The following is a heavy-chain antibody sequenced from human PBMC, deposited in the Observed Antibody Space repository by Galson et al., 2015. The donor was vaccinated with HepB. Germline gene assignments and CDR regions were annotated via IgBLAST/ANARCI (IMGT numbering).Heavy chain of an antibody. CDR1: GFTFSSYS. J-gene: IGHJ3*02. CDR2: ISFSSSYI. D-gene: IGHD7-27*01. Sequence: LRLSCAASGFTFSSYSLNWVRLAPGKGLEWVSSISFSSSYIYYADSVKGRFTISRDNAKNSLYLQMNSLRAEDTAVYYCARDPLIGEGAFDIWGQGTMVTVSS. CDR3: ARDPLIGEGAFDI. V-gene: IGHV3-21*01.